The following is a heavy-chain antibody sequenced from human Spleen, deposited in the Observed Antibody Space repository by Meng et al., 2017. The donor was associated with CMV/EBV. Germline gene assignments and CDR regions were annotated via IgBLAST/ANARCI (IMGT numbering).Heavy chain of an antibody. CDR1: GFTFSSYS. Sequence: GESLKISCAASGFTFSSYSMNWVRQAPGKGLEWVSSISSSSSYIYYADSVKGRFTISRDNAKNSLYLQMNSLRAEDTAVYYCARESRGYCSTTSCYRFQGYYGMDVWGQGTTVTVSS. CDR3: ARESRGYCSTTSCYRFQGYYGMDV. D-gene: IGHD2-2*02. CDR2: ISSSSSYI. V-gene: IGHV3-21*01. J-gene: IGHJ6*02.